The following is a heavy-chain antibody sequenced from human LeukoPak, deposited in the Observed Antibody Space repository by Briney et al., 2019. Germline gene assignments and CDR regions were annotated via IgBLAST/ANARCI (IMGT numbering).Heavy chain of an antibody. Sequence: PGGSLRLSCAASGFTFSNYNMNWVRQAPGKGLEWVSCISSSSSSYIYYADSVQGRFTISRDNAKNSLYLQMNSLRAEDTAVYYCARDYSGYFDYWGQGTLVTVSS. CDR2: ISSSSSSYI. V-gene: IGHV3-21*01. D-gene: IGHD2-21*01. CDR1: GFTFSNYN. J-gene: IGHJ4*02. CDR3: ARDYSGYFDY.